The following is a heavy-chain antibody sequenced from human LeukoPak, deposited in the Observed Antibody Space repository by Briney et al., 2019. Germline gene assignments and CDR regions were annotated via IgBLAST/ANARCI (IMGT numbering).Heavy chain of an antibody. V-gene: IGHV3-48*01. J-gene: IGHJ4*02. CDR2: ITSSSSTI. D-gene: IGHD3-16*01. CDR3: TRALGAYASYFDY. CDR1: GFTFSAYA. Sequence: GGSLRLSCAASGFTFSAYAMNWVRQAPGKGLEWVSYITSSSSTIYYADSVKGRFTISRDNSKNTLYLQMNSLRAEDTAVYYCTRALGAYASYFDYWGQGTLVTVSS.